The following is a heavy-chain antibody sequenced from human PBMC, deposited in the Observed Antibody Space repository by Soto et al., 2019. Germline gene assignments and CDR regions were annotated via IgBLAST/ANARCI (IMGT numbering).Heavy chain of an antibody. D-gene: IGHD3-9*01. Sequence: SQTLSLTCAISGDSVSSNSAAWNWIRQSPSRGLEWLGRTYYRSKWYNDYAVSVKSRITINPDTSKNQFSLQLNSVTPEDTAVYYCARAPSYYDILTGYYTPSYYYYGTDVWGQGTTVTVSS. J-gene: IGHJ6*02. CDR3: ARAPSYYDILTGYYTPSYYYYGTDV. CDR1: GDSVSSNSAA. CDR2: TYYRSKWYN. V-gene: IGHV6-1*01.